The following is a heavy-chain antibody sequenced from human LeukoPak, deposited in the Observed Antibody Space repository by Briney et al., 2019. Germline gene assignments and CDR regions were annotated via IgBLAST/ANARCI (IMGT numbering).Heavy chain of an antibody. CDR2: ISTSSSYI. V-gene: IGHV3-11*06. Sequence: KSGGSLRLSCAASGFTFSDYYMSWIRQAPGKGLEWVSSISTSSSYIYYADSVKGRFTISRDNARNSLYLQMNTLRAEDTAVYSCARGADGVSSNSRGWFDPWGQGTLVTVSS. CDR3: ARGADGVSSNSRGWFDP. D-gene: IGHD2-15*01. CDR1: GFTFSDYY. J-gene: IGHJ5*02.